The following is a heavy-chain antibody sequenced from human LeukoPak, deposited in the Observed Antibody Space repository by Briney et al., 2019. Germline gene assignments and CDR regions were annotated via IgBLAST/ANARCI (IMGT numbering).Heavy chain of an antibody. D-gene: IGHD5-18*01. Sequence: GGSLRLSCAASGFTFSSYVMSWVRQAPGKGLEWVSAISGSGGSTYYADSVKGRFTISRDNSKNSLYLQMNSLRAEDTALYYCARQADTAMLIWSFTDYWGQGTLVTVSS. CDR1: GFTFSSYV. CDR2: ISGSGGST. V-gene: IGHV3-23*01. J-gene: IGHJ4*02. CDR3: ARQADTAMLIWSFTDY.